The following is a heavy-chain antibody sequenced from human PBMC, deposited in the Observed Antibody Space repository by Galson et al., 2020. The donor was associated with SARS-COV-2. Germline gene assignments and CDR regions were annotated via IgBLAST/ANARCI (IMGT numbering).Heavy chain of an antibody. Sequence: SETLSLTCTVSGGSISSGSYYWSWIRQPAGKGLEWIGRIYTIGGTNYNPSLKSRVTISVDTSKNQFSLKLSSVTAADTAVYYCARESRWVLYFDYGGRGTLVTVSS. CDR1: GGSISSGSYY. V-gene: IGHV4-61*02. J-gene: IGHJ4*02. CDR3: ARESRWVLYFDY. CDR2: IYTIGGT.